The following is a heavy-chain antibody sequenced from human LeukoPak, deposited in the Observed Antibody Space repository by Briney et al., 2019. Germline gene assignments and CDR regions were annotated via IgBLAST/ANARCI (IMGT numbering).Heavy chain of an antibody. CDR2: IRYDGSNK. D-gene: IGHD6-13*01. Sequence: GGSLRPSCAASGFTFSSYGMHWVRQAPGKGLEWVAFIRYDGSNKYYADSVKGRFTISRDNSKNTLCLQMNSLRAEDTAVYYCAKGGFIAAAANWFDPWGQGTLVTVSS. J-gene: IGHJ5*02. V-gene: IGHV3-30*02. CDR1: GFTFSSYG. CDR3: AKGGFIAAAANWFDP.